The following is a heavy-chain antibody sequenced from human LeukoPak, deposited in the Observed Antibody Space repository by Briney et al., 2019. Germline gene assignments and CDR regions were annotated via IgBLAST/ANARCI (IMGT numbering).Heavy chain of an antibody. CDR3: ARHYDGSGYYYFQH. CDR2: IYYSGST. Sequence: SETLSLTCTVSGGAISSSNSDWGGIRQPPGKGLGWIGSIYYSGSTYYNPSLKSRVTVSVDTSKTQFSLKLSSVTAADTAVYFCARHYDGSGYYYFQHWGQGTLVTVSS. D-gene: IGHD3-22*01. CDR1: GGAISSSNSD. J-gene: IGHJ1*01. V-gene: IGHV4-39*01.